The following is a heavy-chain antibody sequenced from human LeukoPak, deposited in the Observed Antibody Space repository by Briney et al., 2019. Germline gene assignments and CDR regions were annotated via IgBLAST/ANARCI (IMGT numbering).Heavy chain of an antibody. CDR2: INPNSGGT. D-gene: IGHD2-2*01. CDR3: TRDHCTSINCYEYNYYGMDV. J-gene: IGHJ6*02. V-gene: IGHV1-2*02. Sequence: ASLKVSCKASGYTFTAYYIHWVRRAPGQGLEWMGWINPNSGGTESAQKFQGRVTMTRDTSISTAYMELSRLRSDDKAVYYCTRDHCTSINCYEYNYYGMDVWGQGTTVTVSS. CDR1: GYTFTAYY.